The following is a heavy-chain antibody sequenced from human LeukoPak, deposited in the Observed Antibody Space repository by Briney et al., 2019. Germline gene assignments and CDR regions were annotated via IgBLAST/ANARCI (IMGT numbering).Heavy chain of an antibody. Sequence: ASVKVSCKASGYTFTGYYMHWVRQAPGQGLEWMGWINPNSGGTNYAQKFQGRVTMIRDTSTSTVYMDLSRLRSDDTAVYYCARDDSSAYYLSLDYWGQGTLVTVSS. CDR3: ARDDSSAYYLSLDY. CDR2: INPNSGGT. J-gene: IGHJ4*02. V-gene: IGHV1-2*02. CDR1: GYTFTGYY. D-gene: IGHD3-22*01.